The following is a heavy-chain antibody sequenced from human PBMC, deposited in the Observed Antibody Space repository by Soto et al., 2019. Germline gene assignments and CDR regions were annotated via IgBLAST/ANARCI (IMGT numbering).Heavy chain of an antibody. J-gene: IGHJ4*02. V-gene: IGHV1-18*01. Sequence: QVQLVQSGAEVQKPGASVKVSCKTSGYTFNDFGITWVRQAPGLGLEWLGWIYSKAGTINFAPKFQGRVIMTTDTSTSTAYMELTSLPCDDSAVYFCASDIGFDGDYWGQGTLVTVS. D-gene: IGHD5-12*01. CDR2: IYSKAGTI. CDR1: GYTFNDFG. CDR3: ASDIGFDGDY.